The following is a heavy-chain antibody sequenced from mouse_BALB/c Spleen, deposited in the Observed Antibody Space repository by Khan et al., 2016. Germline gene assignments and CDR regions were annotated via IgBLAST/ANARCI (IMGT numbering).Heavy chain of an antibody. J-gene: IGHJ3*01. V-gene: IGHV9-2-1*01. D-gene: IGHD2-14*01. CDR2: INTETGEP. CDR3: ASYRNGRFAY. CDR1: GYTFTDYS. Sequence: QIQLVQSGPELKKPGETVKISCKASGYTFTDYSMHWVKQAPGKGLKWMGWINTETGEPTYADDFKGRFAFPLEPSASTAYLQINNLKNEDTATYFCASYRNGRFAYWGQGTLVTVSA.